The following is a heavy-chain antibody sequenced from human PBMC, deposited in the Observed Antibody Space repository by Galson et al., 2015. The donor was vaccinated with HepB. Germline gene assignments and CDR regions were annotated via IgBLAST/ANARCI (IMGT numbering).Heavy chain of an antibody. CDR1: GFTFSSYG. Sequence: SLRLSCAASGFTFSSYGMHWVRQAPGKGLEWVAVISYDGSNKYYADSVKGRFTISRDNSKNTLYLQMNSLRAEDTAVYYCARASEYQLLSCLDYWGQGTLVTVSS. D-gene: IGHD2-2*01. J-gene: IGHJ4*02. CDR3: ARASEYQLLSCLDY. CDR2: ISYDGSNK. V-gene: IGHV3-30*19.